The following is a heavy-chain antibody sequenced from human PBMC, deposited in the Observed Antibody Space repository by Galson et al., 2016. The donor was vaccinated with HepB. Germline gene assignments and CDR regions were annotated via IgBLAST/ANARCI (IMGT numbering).Heavy chain of an antibody. CDR3: AHSRLFFPVSDGSASPTYFDF. V-gene: IGHV2-5*01. D-gene: IGHD3-10*01. CDR2: IYWNDDK. Sequence: PALVKPTQTLTLTCTFSGFSLSTSGLGVGWIRQPPGKALEWLALIYWNDDKRYSPSLKSRLTITKDTSKNQVVLTMTNMDPVDTATDYCAHSRLFFPVSDGSASPTYFDFWGQGTLVTVSS. CDR1: GFSLSTSGLG. J-gene: IGHJ4*02.